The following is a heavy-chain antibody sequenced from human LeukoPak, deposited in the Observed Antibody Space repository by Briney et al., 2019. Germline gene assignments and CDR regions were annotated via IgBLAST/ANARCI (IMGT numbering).Heavy chain of an antibody. CDR3: AREVWFGEFYYYYYMDV. V-gene: IGHV3-48*04. Sequence: GGSLRLSCAASGFTFTSYSMNWVRQAPGKGPEWVSYISSSSTTIYYADSVKGRFTISRDNAKNSLYLQMNSLRAEDTAVYYCAREVWFGEFYYYYYMDVWGKGTTVTVSS. D-gene: IGHD3-10*01. CDR1: GFTFTSYS. CDR2: ISSSSTTI. J-gene: IGHJ6*03.